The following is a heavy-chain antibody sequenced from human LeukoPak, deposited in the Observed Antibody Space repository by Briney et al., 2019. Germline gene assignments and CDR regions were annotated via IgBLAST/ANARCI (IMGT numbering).Heavy chain of an antibody. CDR2: IYYSGST. J-gene: IGHJ5*02. CDR1: GGSISSSSYY. V-gene: IGHV4-39*01. Sequence: KPSETLSLTCTVSGGSISSSSYYWGWIRQPPGKGLEWIGSIYYSGSTYYNPSLKSRVTISVDTSKNQFSLKLSSVTAADTAVYYCARHAQSRGYSSWGQGTLVTVSS. CDR3: ARHAQSRGYSS. D-gene: IGHD5-18*01.